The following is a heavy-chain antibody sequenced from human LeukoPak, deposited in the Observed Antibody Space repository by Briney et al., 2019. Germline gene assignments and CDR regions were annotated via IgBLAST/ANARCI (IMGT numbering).Heavy chain of an antibody. J-gene: IGHJ4*02. V-gene: IGHV3-7*01. CDR1: GFTFSSNW. CDR3: ARDQTGYFDY. CDR2: IKQDGSDK. Sequence: GGSLRLSCAVSGFTFSSNWMTWVRQAPGKGLEWVANIKQDGSDKYYLDAVRGRFTISKDNAKNSLYLQMNSLRTEDTAVYYCARDQTGYFDYWGQGTLVTVSS.